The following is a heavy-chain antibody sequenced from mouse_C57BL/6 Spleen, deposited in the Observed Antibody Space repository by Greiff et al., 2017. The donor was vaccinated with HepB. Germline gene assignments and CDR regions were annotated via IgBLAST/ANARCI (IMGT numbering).Heavy chain of an antibody. CDR3: AREGTEGYLDV. J-gene: IGHJ1*03. Sequence: VQLQQSGPELVKPGASVKISCKASGYSFTDYNMNWVQQRTGKSLEWIGVINPNYGTTSYNQKFKGKSTLTVDPSSSSAYMQLSSLTSEDPAVYYCAREGTEGYLDVWGTGTTVTVSS. CDR2: INPNYGTT. D-gene: IGHD2-14*01. V-gene: IGHV1-39*01. CDR1: GYSFTDYN.